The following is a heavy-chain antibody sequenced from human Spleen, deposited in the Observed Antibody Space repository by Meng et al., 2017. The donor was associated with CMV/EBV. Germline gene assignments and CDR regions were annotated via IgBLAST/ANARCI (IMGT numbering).Heavy chain of an antibody. CDR1: SISSSSYY. CDR2: IYYVRST. D-gene: IGHD3-3*01. V-gene: IGHV4-39*01. Sequence: SISSSSYYWGWIRQPPGKGLEWIGNIYYVRSTYYNPSLKSRVTISAETSKNQFSLKLSSVSAADSAVYYCARTRFYYDFWTGYSYFDYWSRGTLVTVSS. J-gene: IGHJ4*02. CDR3: ARTRFYYDFWTGYSYFDY.